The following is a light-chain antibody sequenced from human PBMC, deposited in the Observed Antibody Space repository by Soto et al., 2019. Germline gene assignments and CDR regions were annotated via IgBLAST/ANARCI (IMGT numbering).Light chain of an antibody. J-gene: IGKJ2*01. CDR2: AAS. V-gene: IGKV1-8*01. Sequence: AIRMTQSPSSFSASTGDRVTITCRASQGISSYLAWYQQKPGKAPKLLIYAASTLQSGVPSRLSGSGSGTDFTLTISCLQSEDFATYYCQQYNSYYTFGQGTKVDIK. CDR1: QGISSY. CDR3: QQYNSYYT.